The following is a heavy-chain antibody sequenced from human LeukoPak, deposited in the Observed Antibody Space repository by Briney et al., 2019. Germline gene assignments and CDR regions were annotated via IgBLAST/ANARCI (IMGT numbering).Heavy chain of an antibody. V-gene: IGHV3-30-3*01. CDR3: ARDLSAAGSPDY. J-gene: IGHJ4*02. CDR1: GFTFSSYA. CDR2: ISYDGSNK. Sequence: GGSLRLSCAASGFTFSSYAMRWVRQAPGKGLEWVAVISYDGSNKYYADSVKGRFTISRDNSKNTLYLQMNSLRAEDTAVYYCARDLSAAGSPDYWGQGTLVTVSS. D-gene: IGHD6-13*01.